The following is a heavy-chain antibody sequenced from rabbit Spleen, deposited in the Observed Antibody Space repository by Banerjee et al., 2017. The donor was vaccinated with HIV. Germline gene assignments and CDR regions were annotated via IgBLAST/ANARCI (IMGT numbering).Heavy chain of an antibody. V-gene: IGHV1S40*01. Sequence: QSLEESGGDLVKPGASLKLTCTASGSSFSGYWMCWVRQAPGKGLEWIACTHITSGRTEYATWAKGRFTISKTSSTTVTLQMTSLTDADTATYFCARDPAGYHDYDYGLWGPGTLVTVS. CDR2: THITSGRT. J-gene: IGHJ6*01. CDR3: ARDPAGYHDYDYGL. CDR1: GSSFSGYW. D-gene: IGHD6-1*01.